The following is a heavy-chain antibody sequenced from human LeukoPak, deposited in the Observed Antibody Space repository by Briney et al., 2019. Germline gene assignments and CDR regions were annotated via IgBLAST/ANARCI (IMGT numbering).Heavy chain of an antibody. D-gene: IGHD1-1*01. V-gene: IGHV3-23*01. CDR2: IGVSGTST. J-gene: IGHJ6*03. CDR1: GFTSRTYA. Sequence: GGSLRLSCAASGFTSRTYAMNWVRQAPGKGLEWVSGIGVSGTSTYYADSVKGRFTISRDNSKNTLYLQINSLRAEDTAVYYCATALLRASTYMDVWGKGTTVTVSS. CDR3: ATALLRASTYMDV.